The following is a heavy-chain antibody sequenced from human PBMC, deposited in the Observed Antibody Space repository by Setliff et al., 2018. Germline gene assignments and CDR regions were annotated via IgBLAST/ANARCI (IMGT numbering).Heavy chain of an antibody. D-gene: IGHD2-21*01. CDR1: GGSISTFY. J-gene: IGHJ4*02. V-gene: IGHV4-59*01. Sequence: LSLTCTVSGGSISTFYWSWIRQSPEKGLEWIAYIHYSGSTNQNPSLKSRVTTSLDTPKNQFSLKLSYMTAADTAVYYCARFLDPRDGYQNSPGFDFWGQGALVTVSS. CDR2: IHYSGST. CDR3: ARFLDPRDGYQNSPGFDF.